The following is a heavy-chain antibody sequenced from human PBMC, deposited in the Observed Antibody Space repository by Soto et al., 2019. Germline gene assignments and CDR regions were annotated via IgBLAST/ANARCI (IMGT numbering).Heavy chain of an antibody. J-gene: IGHJ6*02. CDR1: GGSISSSIYY. Sequence: PSETLSLTCTVSGGSISSSIYYWGWIRQPPGKGLEWIGSIFYSGNTYYNPSLKSRVTISVDTSKNRFSLKLSSVTATDTAVFYCARLFDGMDVWGRGTAVTVSS. CDR2: IFYSGNT. V-gene: IGHV4-39*01. CDR3: ARLFDGMDV.